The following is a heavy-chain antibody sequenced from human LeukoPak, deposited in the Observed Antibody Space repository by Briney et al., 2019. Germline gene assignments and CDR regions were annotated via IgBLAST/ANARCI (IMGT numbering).Heavy chain of an antibody. Sequence: ASVNVSCKASGYTFTSYGISWVRQAPGQGLEWMGWISAYNGNTNYAQKLQGRVTMTTATSTSTAYMELRSLRSDATAVYYCARDCSGGSCITSWGQGTLVTVSS. CDR2: ISAYNGNT. CDR1: GYTFTSYG. J-gene: IGHJ4*02. CDR3: ARDCSGGSCITS. D-gene: IGHD2-15*01. V-gene: IGHV1-18*01.